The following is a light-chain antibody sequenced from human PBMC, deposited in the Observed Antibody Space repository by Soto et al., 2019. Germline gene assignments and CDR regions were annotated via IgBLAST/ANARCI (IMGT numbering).Light chain of an antibody. CDR3: ISYIPSTTTHWV. J-gene: IGLJ3*02. CDR1: SSDVGGYNY. Sequence: QSVLTQPRSVSGSPGQSVTISCTGTSSDVGGYNYVSWYQEQPGKAPKMLIFEVYNRPSGISDRFSGSKSGDTASLTISGLQAEDEADYYCISYIPSTTTHWVFGGGTKVTVL. V-gene: IGLV2-11*01. CDR2: EVY.